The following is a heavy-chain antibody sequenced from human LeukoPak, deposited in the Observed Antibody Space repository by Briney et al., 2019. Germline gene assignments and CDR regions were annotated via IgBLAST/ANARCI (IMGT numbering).Heavy chain of an antibody. D-gene: IGHD3-22*01. Sequence: GGSLRLSCAASEFTFSSYWMSWVRQAPGKGLEWVANIKQDGSEKYYVDSVKGRFTISRDNSKNTLYLQMNSLRAEDTAVYYCARDDSSGYYFGYNWFDPWGQGTLVTVSS. J-gene: IGHJ5*02. CDR3: ARDDSSGYYFGYNWFDP. CDR2: IKQDGSEK. CDR1: EFTFSSYW. V-gene: IGHV3-7*01.